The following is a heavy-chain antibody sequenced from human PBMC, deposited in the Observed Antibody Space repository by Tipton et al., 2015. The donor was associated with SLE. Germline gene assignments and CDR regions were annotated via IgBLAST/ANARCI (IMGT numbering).Heavy chain of an antibody. CDR1: GGSFSGYY. J-gene: IGHJ6*03. V-gene: IGHV4-34*01. Sequence: LRLSCAVYGGSFSGYYWSWIRQPPGRGLEWIGEINHSGRTNYNPSLKSRVTISVDTSKNQFSLKLSSVTAADTAVYYCARGRVAAVYYYYYYYMDVWGKGTTVTVSS. CDR3: ARGRVAAVYYYYYYYMDV. D-gene: IGHD6-13*01. CDR2: INHSGRT.